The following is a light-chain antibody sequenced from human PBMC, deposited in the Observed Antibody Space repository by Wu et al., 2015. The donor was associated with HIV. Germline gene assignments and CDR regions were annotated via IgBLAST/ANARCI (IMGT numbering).Light chain of an antibody. CDR1: QSVSSNY. J-gene: IGKJ3*01. Sequence: EIVLTQSPGTLSLSPGERATLSCGASQSVSSNYIAWYQQKPGQAPRLLIYGATSRAAGIPDRFSGSGSGTDFSLIISGLEPEDFAVYYCQHYGSSFTFGPGTKVEIK. V-gene: IGKV3-20*01. CDR3: QHYGSSFT. CDR2: GAT.